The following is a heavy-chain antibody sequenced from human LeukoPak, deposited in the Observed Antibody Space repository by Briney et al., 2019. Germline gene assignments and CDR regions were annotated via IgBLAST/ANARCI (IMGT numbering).Heavy chain of an antibody. D-gene: IGHD3-16*01. CDR3: AKTGAPMGGY. CDR1: GGSLSGDNYY. V-gene: IGHV4-61*01. Sequence: SETLSLTCTPSGGSLSGDNYYWSWIRQPPGKGLQWIAYISLSGSTNYNPSLKSRVTISLDTSKNQFSLRLTSVTAADTAVYYCAKTGAPMGGYWGQGTLVTVSS. J-gene: IGHJ4*02. CDR2: ISLSGST.